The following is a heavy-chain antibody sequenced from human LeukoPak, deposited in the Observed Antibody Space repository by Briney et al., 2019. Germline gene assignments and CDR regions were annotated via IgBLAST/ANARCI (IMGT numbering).Heavy chain of an antibody. D-gene: IGHD3-16*01. CDR3: AKTGAPMGGY. CDR1: GGSLSGDNYY. V-gene: IGHV4-61*01. Sequence: SETLSLTCTPSGGSLSGDNYYWSWIRQPPGKGLQWIAYISLSGSTNYNPSLKSRVTISLDTSKNQFSLRLTSVTAADTAVYYCAKTGAPMGGYWGQGTLVTVSS. J-gene: IGHJ4*02. CDR2: ISLSGST.